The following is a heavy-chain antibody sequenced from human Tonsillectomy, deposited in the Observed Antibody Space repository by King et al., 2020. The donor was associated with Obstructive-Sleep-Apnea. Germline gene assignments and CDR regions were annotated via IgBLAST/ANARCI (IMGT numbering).Heavy chain of an antibody. CDR2: IRNKANSYAT. D-gene: IGHD3-3*01. CDR3: TIDTSFLYGMDV. CDR1: GFTFSDSA. J-gene: IGHJ6*02. Sequence: VQLVESGGDLVQPVGSLKLSCAVSGFTFSDSAMHWVRQASGKGLEWVGRIRNKANSYATAYAASVKGRFTISRDDSKNTAYLQMNSLKTEDTAVYYCTIDTSFLYGMDVWGQGTTVTVPS. V-gene: IGHV3-73*01.